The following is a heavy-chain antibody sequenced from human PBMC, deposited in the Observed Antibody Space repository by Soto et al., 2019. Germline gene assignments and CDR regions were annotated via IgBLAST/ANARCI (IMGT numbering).Heavy chain of an antibody. J-gene: IGHJ4*02. CDR2: IKEDGCGK. CDR3: VRVGRLGGY. CDR1: GFTFSSYW. Sequence: EVQLVESGGGLVQPGGSLRLSCTASGFTFSSYWMSWVRQAPGKGLGWVANIKEDGCGKYYVDSVKGRFSISRDNARNSLFLQINSLRVEDTAVYYCVRVGRLGGYWGQGALVTVSS. D-gene: IGHD3-16*01. V-gene: IGHV3-7*03.